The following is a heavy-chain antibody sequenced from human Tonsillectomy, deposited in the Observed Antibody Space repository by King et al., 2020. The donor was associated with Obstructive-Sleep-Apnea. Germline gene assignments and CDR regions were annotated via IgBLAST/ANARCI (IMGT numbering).Heavy chain of an antibody. CDR3: ARVLPSTVTTSAAMWFDP. Sequence: QLQESGPGLVKPSQTLSLTCTVSVGSISSSGYYCSWIRQHPGKGLEWIGYIYYSGSTYYNPSLKSRVTISVETSKNQFSLKRSSVTAADTAVYYCARVLPSTVTTSAAMWFDPWGQGTLVTVSS. J-gene: IGHJ5*02. CDR1: VGSISSSGYY. D-gene: IGHD4-17*01. CDR2: IYYSGST. V-gene: IGHV4-31*03.